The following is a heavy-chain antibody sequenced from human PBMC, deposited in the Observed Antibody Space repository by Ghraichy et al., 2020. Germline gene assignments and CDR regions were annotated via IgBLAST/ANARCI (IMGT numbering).Heavy chain of an antibody. CDR3: AREGVPTLLGGAFDI. Sequence: GESLNISCAASGFTFSDYYMSWIRQAPGKGLEWVSYISSSSSYTNYADSVKGRFTISRDNAKNSLYLQMNSLRAEDTAVYYCAREGVPTLLGGAFDIWGQWTMVTVSS. V-gene: IGHV3-11*06. D-gene: IGHD3-16*01. CDR2: ISSSSSYT. J-gene: IGHJ3*02. CDR1: GFTFSDYY.